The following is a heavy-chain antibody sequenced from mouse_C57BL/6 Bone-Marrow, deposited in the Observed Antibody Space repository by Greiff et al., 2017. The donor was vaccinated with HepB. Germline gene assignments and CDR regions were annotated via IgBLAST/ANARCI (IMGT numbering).Heavy chain of an antibody. CDR1: GFTFSSYA. V-gene: IGHV5-4*01. Sequence: EVKLQESGGGLVKPGGSLKLSCAASGFTFSSYAMSWVRQTPEKRLEWVATISDGGSYTYYPDNVKGRFTISRDNAKNNLYLQMSHLKSEDTAMYYCAREDHNFFFDYWGQGTTLTVSS. J-gene: IGHJ2*01. CDR3: AREDHNFFFDY. D-gene: IGHD1-3*01. CDR2: ISDGGSYT.